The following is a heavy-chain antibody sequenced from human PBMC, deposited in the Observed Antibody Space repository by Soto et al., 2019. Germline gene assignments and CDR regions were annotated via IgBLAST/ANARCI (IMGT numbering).Heavy chain of an antibody. D-gene: IGHD3-10*01. Sequence: QVQLQESGPGLVKPSETLSLTCTVSGGSISSYYWSWIRQPPGKGLEWIGYIHNSGRTNYNPSLTSRVTISIDTSNDQFSLKLSSVTDADTAMYYCARRRAYGSGYFDYWGRGTLVTVSS. J-gene: IGHJ4*02. CDR2: IHNSGRT. V-gene: IGHV4-59*01. CDR3: ARRRAYGSGYFDY. CDR1: GGSISSYY.